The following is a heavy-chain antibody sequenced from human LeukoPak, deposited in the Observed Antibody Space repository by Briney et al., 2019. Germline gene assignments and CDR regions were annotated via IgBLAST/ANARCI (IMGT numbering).Heavy chain of an antibody. CDR2: ISGSGGST. J-gene: IGHJ3*02. CDR3: AKDNKGIAAAGSDAFDI. D-gene: IGHD6-13*01. Sequence: GGSLRLSXAASGFTFSSYAMSWVRQAPGKGLEWVSAISGSGGSTYYADSVKGRFTISRDNSKNTLYLQMNRLRAEDTAVYYCAKDNKGIAAAGSDAFDIWGQGTMVTVSS. CDR1: GFTFSSYA. V-gene: IGHV3-23*01.